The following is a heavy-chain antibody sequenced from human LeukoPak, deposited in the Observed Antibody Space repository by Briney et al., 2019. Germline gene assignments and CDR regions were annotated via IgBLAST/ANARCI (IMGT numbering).Heavy chain of an antibody. Sequence: GGSLRLSCAASGFTFSSYAMHWVRQAPGKGLEWVAVISYDGSNKYYADSVKGRFTISRDNSKNTLYLQMNSLRAEDTAVYYCAREAYYGSGSCGYWGQGTWSPSPQ. J-gene: IGHJ4*02. CDR1: GFTFSSYA. D-gene: IGHD3-10*01. CDR3: AREAYYGSGSCGY. CDR2: ISYDGSNK. V-gene: IGHV3-30*04.